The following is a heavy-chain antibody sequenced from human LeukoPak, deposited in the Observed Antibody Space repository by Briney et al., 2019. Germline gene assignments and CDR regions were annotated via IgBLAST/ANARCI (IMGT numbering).Heavy chain of an antibody. V-gene: IGHV4-4*02. Sequence: PSGTLSLTCAVSGGSISGGNWWSWVRQAPGKGLEWIGEVDHSGRTNYNPSLKSRVTISEDKSKNQFSLIMSSVTAADTAVYYCAKGDRGGWLDFDSWGQGTLVTVSS. CDR2: VDHSGRT. CDR1: GGSISGGNW. CDR3: AKGDRGGWLDFDS. D-gene: IGHD3-22*01. J-gene: IGHJ4*02.